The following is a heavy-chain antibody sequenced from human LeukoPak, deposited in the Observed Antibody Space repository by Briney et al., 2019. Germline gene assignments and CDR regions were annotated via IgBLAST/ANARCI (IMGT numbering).Heavy chain of an antibody. Sequence: GGSLRLSCAASGFIFSNSWMNWVRQAPGKGLEWVANINQDGSDQYHVDSVKGRFTISRDNAKNSLYLQMNSLRAEDTAVYYCARTTVTTGRTNWFDPWGQGTLVTVSS. J-gene: IGHJ5*02. CDR3: ARTTVTTGRTNWFDP. CDR2: INQDGSDQ. D-gene: IGHD4-17*01. CDR1: GFIFSNSW. V-gene: IGHV3-7*01.